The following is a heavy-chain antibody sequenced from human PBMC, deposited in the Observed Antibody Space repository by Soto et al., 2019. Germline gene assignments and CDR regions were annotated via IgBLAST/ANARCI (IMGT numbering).Heavy chain of an antibody. J-gene: IGHJ6*03. Sequence: ASVKVSCKVSGYTLTELSMHWVRQAPGKGLEWMGGFDPEDGETIYAQKFQGRVTMTEDTSTDTAYMELSSLRSEDTAVYYCANAQKGDYYYYMDVWGKGTTVTVYS. V-gene: IGHV1-24*01. CDR1: GYTLTELS. CDR3: ANAQKGDYYYYMDV. CDR2: FDPEDGET.